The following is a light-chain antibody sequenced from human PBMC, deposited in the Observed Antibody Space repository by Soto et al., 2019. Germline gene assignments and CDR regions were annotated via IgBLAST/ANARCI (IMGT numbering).Light chain of an antibody. CDR3: QQSYSTPRA. V-gene: IGKV1-39*01. Sequence: DNQMTQCPCALSASVGGRVTINCLASQSISSYLNWYQQKPGKAPKLLIYAASSLQSGVPSRFSCSGSGTDFTLTILSLQPEDFATYYCQQSYSTPRAFGQGTKVDIK. J-gene: IGKJ1*01. CDR1: QSISSY. CDR2: AAS.